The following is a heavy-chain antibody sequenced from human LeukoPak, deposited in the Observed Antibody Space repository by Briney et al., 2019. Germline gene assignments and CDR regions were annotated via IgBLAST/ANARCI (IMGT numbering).Heavy chain of an antibody. Sequence: ASVKVSCKASGYTFTSYGISWVRQAPGQGLEWMGWISAYNGNTNYAQKLQGRVTMTRNTSISTAYMELSSLRSEDTAVYYCASTTAMVFYYYGMDVWGQGTTVTVSS. V-gene: IGHV1-18*01. CDR1: GYTFTSYG. CDR2: ISAYNGNT. CDR3: ASTTAMVFYYYGMDV. D-gene: IGHD5-18*01. J-gene: IGHJ6*02.